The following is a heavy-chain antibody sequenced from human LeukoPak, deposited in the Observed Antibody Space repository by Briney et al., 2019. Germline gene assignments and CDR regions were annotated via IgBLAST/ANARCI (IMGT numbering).Heavy chain of an antibody. Sequence: PGGSLRLSCAASLFTFSSYAMHWVRQARGKGLEWVAVISYDGSNKYYADSVKGRFTISRDNSKNTLYLQMNSLRAEDTAVYYCARASGSYYLDGMDVWGKGTTVTVSS. V-gene: IGHV3-30*04. CDR1: LFTFSSYA. CDR2: ISYDGSNK. J-gene: IGHJ6*04. D-gene: IGHD3-10*01. CDR3: ARASGSYYLDGMDV.